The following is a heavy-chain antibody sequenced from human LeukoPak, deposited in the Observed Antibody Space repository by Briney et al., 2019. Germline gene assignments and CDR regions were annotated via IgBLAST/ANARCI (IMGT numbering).Heavy chain of an antibody. CDR3: ATDQGYCSGGSCYDY. D-gene: IGHD2-15*01. CDR2: FDPEDGET. CDR1: GYTLTELS. J-gene: IGHJ4*02. Sequence: ASVTVSCKVSGYTLTELSMHWVRQVPGKGLEWMGGFDPEDGETIYAQKFQGRVTMTEDTSTDTAYMELCSLRSEDTAVYYCATDQGYCSGGSCYDYWGQGTLVTVSS. V-gene: IGHV1-24*01.